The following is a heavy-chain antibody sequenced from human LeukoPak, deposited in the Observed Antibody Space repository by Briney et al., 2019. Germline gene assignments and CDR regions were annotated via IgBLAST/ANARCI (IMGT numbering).Heavy chain of an antibody. J-gene: IGHJ4*02. V-gene: IGHV4-4*07. Sequence: SETLSLTCTVSGGSMNSYYWSWIRQPAGKGLEWIGRAYSSGSTNYNPSLKSRVTMSVDTSRNQFSLKLSSVTAADTAAYYCARMYSGTYGGIDYWGQGTLVTVSS. CDR1: GGSMNSYY. D-gene: IGHD1-26*01. CDR3: ARMYSGTYGGIDY. CDR2: AYSSGST.